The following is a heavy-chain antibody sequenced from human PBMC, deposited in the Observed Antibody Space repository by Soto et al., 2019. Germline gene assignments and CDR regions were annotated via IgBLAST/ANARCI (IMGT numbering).Heavy chain of an antibody. Sequence: QVQLVESGGGVVQPGRSLRLSCAASGFTFSSYGMHWVRQAPGKGLEWVAVISYDGSNKYYADSVKGRFTISRDNSKNTLYLQMNSLRAEDTAVYYCAKDPAARPLFYFDYWGQGTLVTVSS. V-gene: IGHV3-30*18. D-gene: IGHD6-6*01. CDR2: ISYDGSNK. J-gene: IGHJ4*02. CDR1: GFTFSSYG. CDR3: AKDPAARPLFYFDY.